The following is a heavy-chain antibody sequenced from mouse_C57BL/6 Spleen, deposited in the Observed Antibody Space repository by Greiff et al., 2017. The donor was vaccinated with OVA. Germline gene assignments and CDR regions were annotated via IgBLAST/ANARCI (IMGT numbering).Heavy chain of an antibody. CDR3: ARRPKGVYYFDY. J-gene: IGHJ2*01. Sequence: VQLQQPGAELVRPGSSVKLSCKASGYTFTSYWMDWVKQRPGQGLEWIGNIYPSDSETHYNQKFKDKATLTVDKSSSTAYMQLSSLTSEDSAVYYCARRPKGVYYFDYWGQGTTLTVSS. V-gene: IGHV1-61*01. CDR1: GYTFTSYW. CDR2: IYPSDSET.